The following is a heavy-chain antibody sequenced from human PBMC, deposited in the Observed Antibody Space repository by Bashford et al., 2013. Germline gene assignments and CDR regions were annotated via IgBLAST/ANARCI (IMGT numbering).Heavy chain of an antibody. CDR2: ISAGGGTP. V-gene: IGHV3-23*01. D-gene: IGHD1-7*01. Sequence: GGSLRLSCAASGFTFNNYAMTWVRQAPGRGLEWVQTISAGGGTPYYADSVKGRFTISRDNSRNTLDLHLHSLRVEDTAIYYCVKQPTAYWNYHYFDYWGQGALVTVSS. CDR1: GFTFNNYA. J-gene: IGHJ4*02. CDR3: VKQPTAYWNYHYFDY.